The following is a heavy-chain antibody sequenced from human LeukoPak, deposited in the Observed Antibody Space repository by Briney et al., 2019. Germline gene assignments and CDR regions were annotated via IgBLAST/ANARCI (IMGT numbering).Heavy chain of an antibody. CDR3: AKDEGYCSGGSCYYDY. D-gene: IGHD2-15*01. CDR1: GFTFSSYA. V-gene: IGHV3-23*01. CDR2: ISGSGGST. J-gene: IGHJ4*02. Sequence: PGGSLRLSCAASGFTFSSYAMSWVRQAPGKGLERVSAISGSGGSTYYADSVKGRFTISRDNSKNTLYLQMNSLRAEDTAVYYCAKDEGYCSGGSCYYDYWGQGTLVTVSS.